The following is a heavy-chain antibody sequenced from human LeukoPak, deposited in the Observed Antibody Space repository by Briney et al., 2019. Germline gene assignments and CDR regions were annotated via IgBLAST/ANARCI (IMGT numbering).Heavy chain of an antibody. CDR1: GGSISSYY. CDR2: IYYSGST. J-gene: IGHJ3*02. D-gene: IGHD4-17*01. CDR3: ARGIDYGDYVSQIAFDI. Sequence: SETLSLTCTVSGGSISSYYWSWIRQPPGKGLEWIGYIYYSGSTNYNPSLKSRVTMSVDTSKNQVSLKLSSVTAAGTAVYYCARGIDYGDYVSQIAFDIWGQGTMVTVSS. V-gene: IGHV4-59*01.